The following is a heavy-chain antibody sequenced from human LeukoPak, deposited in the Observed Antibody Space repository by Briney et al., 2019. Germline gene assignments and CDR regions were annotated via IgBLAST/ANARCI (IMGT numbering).Heavy chain of an antibody. Sequence: SVTVSCKASGYTFTSYGISWVRQAPGQGLEWMGGIIPIFGTANYAQKFQGRVTITADESTSTAYMELSSLRSEDTAVYYCARTIAVAGYYYYMDVWGKGTTVTVSS. V-gene: IGHV1-69*13. CDR2: IIPIFGTA. CDR3: ARTIAVAGYYYYMDV. CDR1: GYTFTSYG. J-gene: IGHJ6*03. D-gene: IGHD6-19*01.